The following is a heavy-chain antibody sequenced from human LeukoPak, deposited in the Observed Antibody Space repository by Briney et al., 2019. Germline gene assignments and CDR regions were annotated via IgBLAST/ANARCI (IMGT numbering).Heavy chain of an antibody. CDR1: GFTVSSNY. V-gene: IGHV3-53*01. J-gene: IGHJ4*02. CDR2: IYSGGST. D-gene: IGHD3-9*01. CDR3: ARNGNYNILTGYYYYYDY. Sequence: GGSLRLSCAASGFTVSSNYMSWVRQAPGQGLEWVSVIYSGGSTHYSDSVKGRFTISRDNSKNTLYLQMNSLRAEDTAVYYCARNGNYNILTGYYYYYDYWGQGTLVTVSS.